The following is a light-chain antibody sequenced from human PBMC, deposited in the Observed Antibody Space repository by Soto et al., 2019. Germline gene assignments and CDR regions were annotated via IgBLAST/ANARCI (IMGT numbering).Light chain of an antibody. CDR1: GSSIGTNT. J-gene: IGLJ2*01. Sequence: QSVLTQPPSASGTPGQRVTISCSGSGSSIGTNTVNWYRQLPGTAPKLLIYGNNQRPSGVPDRFSGSKSGTSASLAISGLPSEYEADYYCAAWDGSLNNVLFGGGTKVTVL. V-gene: IGLV1-44*01. CDR3: AAWDGSLNNVL. CDR2: GNN.